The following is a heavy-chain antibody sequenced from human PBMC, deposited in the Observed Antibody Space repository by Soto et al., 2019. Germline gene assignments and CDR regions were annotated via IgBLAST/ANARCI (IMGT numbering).Heavy chain of an antibody. CDR3: ANGWDADT. CDR2: ISGSGGST. J-gene: IGHJ5*02. Sequence: EVQLLESGGGLVQPGGSLRLSCAASGFTFSSYAMSWVRQAPGKGLEWVSAISGSGGSTYYADSVKGRFTISRDNSKNPRYLQRNSLRAEDTAVYSCANGWDADTWGQGTLVTASS. V-gene: IGHV3-23*01. D-gene: IGHD6-19*01. CDR1: GFTFSSYA.